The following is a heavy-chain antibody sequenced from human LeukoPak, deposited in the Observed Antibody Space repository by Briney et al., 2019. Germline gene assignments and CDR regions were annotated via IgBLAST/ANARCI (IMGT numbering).Heavy chain of an antibody. CDR3: AKDLGNIVVVVAALRTFDY. J-gene: IGHJ4*02. Sequence: GGSLRLSCVVSGFSFSSYAMSWVRQAPGKGREWVSAISGSGGSAYYADSVKGRFTISRDNSKNTLYLQMNSLRAEDTAVYYCAKDLGNIVVVVAALRTFDYWGQGTLVTVSS. CDR1: GFSFSSYA. V-gene: IGHV3-23*01. D-gene: IGHD2-15*01. CDR2: ISGSGGSA.